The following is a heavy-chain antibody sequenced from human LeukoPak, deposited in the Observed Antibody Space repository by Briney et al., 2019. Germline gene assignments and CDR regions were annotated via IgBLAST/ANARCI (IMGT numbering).Heavy chain of an antibody. Sequence: GGSLRLSCAASGFTFSSYGMHGVRQAPGKGLEWVSSISSSSSYIYYADSVKGRFTISRDNAKNSLYLQMNSLRAEDTAVYYCARGSSGWYNWFDPWGQGTLVTVSS. V-gene: IGHV3-21*01. D-gene: IGHD6-19*01. CDR3: ARGSSGWYNWFDP. CDR1: GFTFSSYG. CDR2: ISSSSSYI. J-gene: IGHJ5*02.